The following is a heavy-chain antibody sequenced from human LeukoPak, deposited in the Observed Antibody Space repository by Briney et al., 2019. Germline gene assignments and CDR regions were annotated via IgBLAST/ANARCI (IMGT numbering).Heavy chain of an antibody. CDR1: GGSISSCY. Sequence: PSETLSLTCTVSGGSISSCYWSWVRQAPGKGLEWVSAISGSGGSTYYADSVKGRFTISRDNSKNTLYLQKNSLRAEDTAVYYCAKCYHWGGYFDYWGQGTLVTVSP. CDR2: ISGSGGST. CDR3: AKCYHWGGYFDY. V-gene: IGHV3-23*01. J-gene: IGHJ4*02. D-gene: IGHD3-16*01.